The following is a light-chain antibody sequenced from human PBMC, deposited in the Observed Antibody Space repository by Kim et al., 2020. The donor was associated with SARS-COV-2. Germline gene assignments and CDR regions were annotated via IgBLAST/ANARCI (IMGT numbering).Light chain of an antibody. V-gene: IGLV2-14*04. Sequence: GQSHTISCPSTTNDVGGYNYVSWYQQHQGKVPKRLFYDVLKRPSGVSNRFSGSKSTNTASLTISGLQPDDEADYYCASRGTTSTWVFGGGTQLTVL. CDR2: DVL. CDR1: TNDVGGYNY. J-gene: IGLJ3*02. CDR3: ASRGTTSTWV.